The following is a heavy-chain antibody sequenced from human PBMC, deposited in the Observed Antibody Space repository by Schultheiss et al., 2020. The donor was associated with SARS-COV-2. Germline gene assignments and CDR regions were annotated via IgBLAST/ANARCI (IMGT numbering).Heavy chain of an antibody. V-gene: IGHV4-39*01. Sequence: GSLRLSCTVSGGSISSSSYYWGWIRQPPGKGLEWIGSIYYSGSTYYNPSLKSRVTISVDTSKNQFSLKLSSVTAADTAVYYCARLGYYDFWSGYFRGMDVWGQGTTVTVSS. CDR1: GGSISSSSYY. CDR2: IYYSGST. J-gene: IGHJ6*02. D-gene: IGHD3-3*01. CDR3: ARLGYYDFWSGYFRGMDV.